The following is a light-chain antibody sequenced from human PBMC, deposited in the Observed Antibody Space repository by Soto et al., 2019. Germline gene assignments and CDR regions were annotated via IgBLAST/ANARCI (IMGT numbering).Light chain of an antibody. CDR1: SGAVTRAYS. V-gene: IGLV7-43*01. J-gene: IGLJ3*02. CDR3: LLNLDGPHPNWV. Sequence: QAVVTQEPSLTVSPGGTVTLTCASSSGAVTRAYSPNWFQQKPGQAPVSLIYSTNNRHSWTPARFSGSLLGGKAALTLSAVQPEDEAQYYCLLNLDGPHPNWVFGGWTKLTVL. CDR2: STN.